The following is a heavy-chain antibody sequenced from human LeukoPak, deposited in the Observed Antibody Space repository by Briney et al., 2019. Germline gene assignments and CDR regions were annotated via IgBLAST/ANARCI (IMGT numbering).Heavy chain of an antibody. V-gene: IGHV4-39*01. D-gene: IGHD3-3*01. CDR3: ARGLTRITIFGPSYGMDV. J-gene: IGHJ6*02. CDR2: IYYSGST. CDR1: GGSISSSSYY. Sequence: SETLSLTCTVSGGSISSSSYYWGWIRQPPGKGLEWIGSIYYSGSTYYNPSLKSRVTISVDTSKNQFSLKLSSVTAADTAVYYCARGLTRITIFGPSYGMDVWGQGTTVTVSS.